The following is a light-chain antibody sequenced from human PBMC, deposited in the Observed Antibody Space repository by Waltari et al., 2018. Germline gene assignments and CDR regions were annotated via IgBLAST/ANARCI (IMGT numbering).Light chain of an antibody. V-gene: IGLV1-40*01. CDR3: QSYDISLSASVV. J-gene: IGLJ2*01. CDR2: ENT. Sequence: QSVLTQPPSVSGAPGQRVTISCTGSSSNIGAGYDVHWYQQLPGAAPKLLIYENTNRPSGVPDRFSGSNSGTSASLAITGRQAEDEADYYCQSYDISLSASVVFGGGTKLTVL. CDR1: SSNIGAGYD.